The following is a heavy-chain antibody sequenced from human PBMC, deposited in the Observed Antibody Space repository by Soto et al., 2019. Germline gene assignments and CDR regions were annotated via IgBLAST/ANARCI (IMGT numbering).Heavy chain of an antibody. Sequence: QGQLVQSGPEAKKPGASVKVSCKASGYTFSRYGISWVRQAPGQGLEWMGWISGYNGDTKYAQKVQGRVTMTIDTSKYPAYMELRSLTSDDTAIYYCAKNGQPPYYYYGMDVWGQGTTVTVSS. V-gene: IGHV1-18*01. D-gene: IGHD2-8*01. CDR2: ISGYNGDT. CDR3: AKNGQPPYYYYGMDV. CDR1: GYTFSRYG. J-gene: IGHJ6*02.